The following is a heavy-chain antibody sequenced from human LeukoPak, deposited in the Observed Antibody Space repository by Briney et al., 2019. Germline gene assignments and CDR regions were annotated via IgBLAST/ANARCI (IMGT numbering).Heavy chain of an antibody. CDR3: AHRGKYLTWFDP. J-gene: IGHJ5*02. CDR2: IYSDDDK. D-gene: IGHD2/OR15-2a*01. V-gene: IGHV2-5*02. CDR1: GFSPTASAVG. Sequence: SGPTLVNPTQTLTLTCTFSGFSPTASAVGVGWIRKPPGQALEWLALIYSDDDKRYNPSLKSRLSITKDTSKNQVVLTMTNVDLVDTATYFCAHRGKYLTWFDPWGQGTLVIVSS.